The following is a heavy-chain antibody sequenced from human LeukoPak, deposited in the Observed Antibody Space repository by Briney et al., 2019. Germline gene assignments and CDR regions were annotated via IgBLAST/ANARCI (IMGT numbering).Heavy chain of an antibody. D-gene: IGHD2-2*01. Sequence: ASVKVSCKASGYTFTGYYMHWVRQAPGQGLEWMGWINPNSGGTNYAQKFQGWVTMTRDTSISTAYMELSRLRSDDTAVYYCARDTSYCSSTSCPRALDYWGQGTLVTVSS. J-gene: IGHJ4*02. CDR3: ARDTSYCSSTSCPRALDY. V-gene: IGHV1-2*04. CDR1: GYTFTGYY. CDR2: INPNSGGT.